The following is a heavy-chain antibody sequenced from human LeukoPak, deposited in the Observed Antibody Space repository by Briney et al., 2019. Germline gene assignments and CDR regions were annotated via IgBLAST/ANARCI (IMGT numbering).Heavy chain of an antibody. CDR1: GYSIRSGYY. CDR3: ARSGQSTGLI. D-gene: IGHD6-19*01. J-gene: IGHJ4*02. Sequence: PSETLPLTCAVSGYSIRSGYYWAWIRQPPGKGLEWIGSIYHSGSTYYNSSLKSRVTISRDTSKNQFSLNLSSVTAADTAVYYCARSGQSTGLIWGQGTLVTVSS. V-gene: IGHV4-38-2*01. CDR2: IYHSGST.